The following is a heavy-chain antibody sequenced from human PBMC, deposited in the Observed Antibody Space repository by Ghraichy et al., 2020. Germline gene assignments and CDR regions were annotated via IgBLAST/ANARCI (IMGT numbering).Heavy chain of an antibody. CDR2: TYYRSKWYN. Sequence: SQTLSLTCAISGDSVSSSSSAWNWIRQSPSRGLEWLGRTYYRSKWYNDYAVSVQSRITINPDTSKNQFSLQLNSVTPEDTAVYYCARGSCSGDGCRTYLDCWGQGTLVTVSS. D-gene: IGHD2-15*01. CDR3: ARGSCSGDGCRTYLDC. V-gene: IGHV6-1*01. J-gene: IGHJ4*02. CDR1: GDSVSSSSSA.